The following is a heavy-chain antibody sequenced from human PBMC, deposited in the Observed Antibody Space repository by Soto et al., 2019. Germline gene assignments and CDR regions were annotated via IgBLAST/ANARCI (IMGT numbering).Heavy chain of an antibody. D-gene: IGHD2-21*02. Sequence: QVQLMQSGAEVKKPGASVKVSCKASGDTFTDYYIHWVRQAPGQGLEWMGTVNPSGGHTTYAQHLLGRVTXPXAXSXXTLYMELTRLTSDDTAIYYCARGGHVVVVTAALDYWGQGTLVTVSS. CDR1: GDTFTDYY. CDR3: ARGGHVVVVTAALDY. V-gene: IGHV1-46*01. CDR2: VNPSGGHT. J-gene: IGHJ4*02.